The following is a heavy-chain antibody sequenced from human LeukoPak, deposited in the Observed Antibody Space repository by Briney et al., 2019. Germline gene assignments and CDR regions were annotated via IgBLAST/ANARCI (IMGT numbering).Heavy chain of an antibody. J-gene: IGHJ4*02. CDR2: ISSSGSYI. CDR3: AGEAITATAFDY. D-gene: IGHD6-25*01. V-gene: IGHV3-21*01. Sequence: GGSLRLSCAASGFTFSSYSMNWVRQAPGKGLEWVSSISSSGSYIYYADSVKGRFTISRDNAKNSLYLQMNSLRAEDTAAYYCAGEAITATAFDYWGQGTLVTVSS. CDR1: GFTFSSYS.